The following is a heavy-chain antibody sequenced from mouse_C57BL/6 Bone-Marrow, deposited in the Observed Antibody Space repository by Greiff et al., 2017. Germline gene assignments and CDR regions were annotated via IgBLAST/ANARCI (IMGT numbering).Heavy chain of an antibody. J-gene: IGHJ4*01. CDR1: GYTFTSYW. V-gene: IGHV1-72*01. CDR3: ASSKQNPRYCLYAMDY. CDR2: IDPNSGGT. Sequence: QVQLQQPGAELVKPGASVKLSCKASGYTFTSYWMHWVKQRPGRGLEWIGRIDPNSGGTKSNEKFKSKAPLTVDKPSSTAYMHLSSLTSEDSAVYYGASSKQNPRYCLYAMDYWGQGTSVTVSS. D-gene: IGHD2-5*01.